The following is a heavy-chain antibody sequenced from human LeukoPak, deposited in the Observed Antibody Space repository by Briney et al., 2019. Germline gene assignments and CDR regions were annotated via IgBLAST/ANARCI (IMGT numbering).Heavy chain of an antibody. Sequence: ASVNVSCKVSGYTLTELSMHWVRQAPGKGLEWMGGFDPEDGETIYAQKFQGRVNMTEDTSTDTAYMELSSLRSEDTAVYYCATSLVEVAARTFDYWGQGTLVTVSS. CDR1: GYTLTELS. D-gene: IGHD2-15*01. V-gene: IGHV1-24*01. CDR3: ATSLVEVAARTFDY. CDR2: FDPEDGET. J-gene: IGHJ4*02.